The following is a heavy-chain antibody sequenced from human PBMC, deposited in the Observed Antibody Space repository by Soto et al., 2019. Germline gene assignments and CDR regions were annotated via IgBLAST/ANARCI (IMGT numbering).Heavy chain of an antibody. CDR1: GGSISSGDYY. D-gene: IGHD4-17*01. CDR2: IYYSGST. Sequence: SETLSLTCTVSGGSISSGDYYWSWIRQPPGKGLEWIGYIYYSGSTNYNPSLKSRVTISVDTSKNQFSLKLSSVTAADTAVYYCARDSDYAGFYYYYYGMDVWGQGTTVTVSS. CDR3: ARDSDYAGFYYYYYGMDV. V-gene: IGHV4-30-4*01. J-gene: IGHJ6*02.